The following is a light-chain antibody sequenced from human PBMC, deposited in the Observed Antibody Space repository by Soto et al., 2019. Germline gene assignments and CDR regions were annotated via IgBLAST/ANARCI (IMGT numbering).Light chain of an antibody. CDR1: QSVTSN. J-gene: IGKJ4*01. Sequence: EIVMTQSPATLSVSPGEGATLSCRASQSVTSNLAWYQQRPGQAPRLLVYGASTRAAGIAARFSGSGSGTEFTLTISSLQSEDFAVYYCQQYRKWPLTFGGGSKVEI. V-gene: IGKV3-15*01. CDR2: GAS. CDR3: QQYRKWPLT.